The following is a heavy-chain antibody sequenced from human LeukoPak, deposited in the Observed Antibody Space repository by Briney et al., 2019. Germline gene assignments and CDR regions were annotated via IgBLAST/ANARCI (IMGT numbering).Heavy chain of an antibody. D-gene: IGHD1-26*01. CDR1: GFSFSRHN. J-gene: IGHJ3*02. Sequence: GGSLRLSCAASGFSFSRHNMNWVRQAPMKGLEWVSSIGSDGSYIYYADSVQGRFTISRHHAKNSLYLQMNSLTAEDTAVYYCARKMKTGDRVGSFDIWGQGTMVTVSS. V-gene: IGHV3-21*01. CDR3: ARKMKTGDRVGSFDI. CDR2: IGSDGSYI.